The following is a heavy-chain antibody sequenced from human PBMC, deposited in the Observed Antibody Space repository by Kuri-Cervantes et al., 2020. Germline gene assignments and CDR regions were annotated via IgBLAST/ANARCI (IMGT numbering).Heavy chain of an antibody. V-gene: IGHV3-11*01. Sequence: GGSLRLSCAASGFTFSDYYMSWIRQAPGKGLEWVSYISRSGSSIYYADSVKGRFTISRDNAKNSLYLQMNSLRAEDTAVYYCASFYYDSSGYYRSHTYYYGMDVWGQGTTVTVSS. CDR1: GFTFSDYY. J-gene: IGHJ6*02. CDR2: ISRSGSSI. CDR3: ASFYYDSSGYYRSHTYYYGMDV. D-gene: IGHD3-22*01.